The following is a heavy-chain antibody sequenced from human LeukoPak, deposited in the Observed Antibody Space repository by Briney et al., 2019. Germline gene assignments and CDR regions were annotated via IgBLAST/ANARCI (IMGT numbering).Heavy chain of an antibody. CDR3: ARDGRAAALYYFDY. J-gene: IGHJ4*02. CDR1: GGSISSYY. V-gene: IGHV4-4*09. D-gene: IGHD5-24*01. Sequence: SETLSPTCTVSGGSISSYYWSWIRQPPGKGLEWIGYIYTSGSTNYNPSLKSRVTISVDTSKNQFSLKLSSVTAADTAVYYCARDGRAAALYYFDYWGQGTLVTVSS. CDR2: IYTSGST.